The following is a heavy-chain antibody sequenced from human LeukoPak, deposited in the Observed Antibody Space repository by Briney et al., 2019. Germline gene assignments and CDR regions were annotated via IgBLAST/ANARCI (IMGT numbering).Heavy chain of an antibody. V-gene: IGHV4-30-2*01. J-gene: IGHJ4*02. CDR1: GGSISSGGYY. CDR2: IYHSGST. Sequence: PSETLSLTCTVSGGSISSGGYYWSWIRQPPGKGLEWIGYIYHSGSTYYNPSLKSRVTISVDRSKNQFSLKLSSVTAADTAVYYCARVRDQLLVYWGQGTLVTVSS. CDR3: ARVRDQLLVY. D-gene: IGHD2-2*01.